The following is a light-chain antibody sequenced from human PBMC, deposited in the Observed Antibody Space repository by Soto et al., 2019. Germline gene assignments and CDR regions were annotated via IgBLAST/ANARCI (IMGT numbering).Light chain of an antibody. Sequence: EILLTQSQATMSLSPGERATLSCGASQTVSRASITWYQQSPGRAPRRRTYDVSTRLTGIPDRFSGSGSGTDFTLTISRLETEDFAVYYSDKYGTSPFTFGGGTTVDIK. CDR1: QTVSRAS. CDR2: DVS. V-gene: IGKV3D-20*01. J-gene: IGKJ4*01. CDR3: DKYGTSPFT.